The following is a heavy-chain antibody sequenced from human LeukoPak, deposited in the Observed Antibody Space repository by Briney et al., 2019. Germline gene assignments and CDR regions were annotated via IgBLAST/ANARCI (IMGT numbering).Heavy chain of an antibody. CDR2: INPNSSGT. V-gene: IGHV1-2*02. D-gene: IGHD2-21*02. Sequence: ASVKVSCKASGYTFIGYYMHWVRQAPGQGLEWMGWINPNSSGTNYAQKFQGRVTMTRDTSISTTYMELSTLRSDDTAVYYCARALAYCGGDCYSGGFGFDYWGQGTLVTVSS. CDR3: ARALAYCGGDCYSGGFGFDY. CDR1: GYTFIGYY. J-gene: IGHJ4*02.